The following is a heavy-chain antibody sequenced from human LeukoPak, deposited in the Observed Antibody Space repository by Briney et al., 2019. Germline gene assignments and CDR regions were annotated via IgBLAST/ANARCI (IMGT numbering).Heavy chain of an antibody. Sequence: ASVKVSCKASGYTFTGYYMHWVRQAPGQGLEWMGWINPNSGGRNYAQKFQGRVTMTRDTSISTAYMELSRLRSDDTAVYYCARESYDYVWGSYRYGLRFDYWGQGTLVTVSS. D-gene: IGHD3-16*02. CDR1: GYTFTGYY. V-gene: IGHV1-2*02. J-gene: IGHJ4*02. CDR2: INPNSGGR. CDR3: ARESYDYVWGSYRYGLRFDY.